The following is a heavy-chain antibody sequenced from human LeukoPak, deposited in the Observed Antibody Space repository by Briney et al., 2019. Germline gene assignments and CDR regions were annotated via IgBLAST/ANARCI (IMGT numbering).Heavy chain of an antibody. CDR2: IDPKSGAT. Sequence: GASVKVSCKTSGYSFTGYYMHWVRQVPGQGLEWMGWIDPKSGATHYAQKSQGRVAMTRDTSSSTAYMEVSRLRSDDTALYYCAREENSGMDRYFDYWGQGTLVTVSS. CDR1: GYSFTGYY. J-gene: IGHJ4*02. CDR3: AREENSGMDRYFDY. V-gene: IGHV1-2*02. D-gene: IGHD6-19*01.